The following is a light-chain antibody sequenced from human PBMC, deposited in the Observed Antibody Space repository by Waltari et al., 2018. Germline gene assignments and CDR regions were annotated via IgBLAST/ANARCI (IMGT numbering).Light chain of an antibody. CDR3: QQHYTTPWT. CDR2: WAS. CDR1: QTVLYSANNKNY. Sequence: DIVMTQSPDSLAVSLGERAPINCKSSQTVLYSANNKNYLTWYQQKPGQPPKLLISWASNRESGVPDRVTGSGSGTDFTLTISSLQAEDVAVYYCQQHYTTPWTFGQGTKVEIK. V-gene: IGKV4-1*01. J-gene: IGKJ1*01.